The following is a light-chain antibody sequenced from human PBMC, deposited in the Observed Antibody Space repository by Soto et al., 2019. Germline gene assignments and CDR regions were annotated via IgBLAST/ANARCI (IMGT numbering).Light chain of an antibody. CDR1: RSNIGSDT. V-gene: IGLV1-44*01. Sequence: QSVLTQPPSASGTPGQRVTISCSGSRSNIGSDTVNWYQQLPETAPKLLIYSNNQRPSGVPDRFSGSKSGTSASLAISVLQSEDEADYYCAAWDGSLNGWVFGGGTKLTVL. J-gene: IGLJ3*02. CDR2: SNN. CDR3: AAWDGSLNGWV.